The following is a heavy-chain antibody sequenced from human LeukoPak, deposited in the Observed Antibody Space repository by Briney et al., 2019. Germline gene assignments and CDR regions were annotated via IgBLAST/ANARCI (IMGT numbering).Heavy chain of an antibody. CDR2: IYYSGST. V-gene: IGHV4-39*01. CDR3: ARLVGYGSDGQSIYYFDY. Sequence: SETLSLTCTVSGGSISSSSYYWGWIRQPPGKGLEWIGSIYYSGSTYYNPSLKSRVTISVDTSKNQFSLKLSSVTAADTAVYYCARLVGYGSDGQSIYYFDYGGQGTLVTVS. CDR1: GGSISSSSYY. J-gene: IGHJ4*02. D-gene: IGHD2-21*01.